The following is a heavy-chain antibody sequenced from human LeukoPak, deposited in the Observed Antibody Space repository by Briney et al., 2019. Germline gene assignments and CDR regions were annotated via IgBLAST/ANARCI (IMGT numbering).Heavy chain of an antibody. V-gene: IGHV4-34*01. J-gene: IGHJ4*02. CDR3: AKGPRGYFDWLLYLDY. CDR2: INHSRGT. D-gene: IGHD3-9*01. CDR1: GGSFSGYS. Sequence: SETLSLTCAVYGGSFSGYSWNWIRQPPVKGLEWIGEINHSRGTNYNPSLKSRVTISVDTSKKQFSLKLSSVTAADTAVYYCAKGPRGYFDWLLYLDYWGQGTLVTVSS.